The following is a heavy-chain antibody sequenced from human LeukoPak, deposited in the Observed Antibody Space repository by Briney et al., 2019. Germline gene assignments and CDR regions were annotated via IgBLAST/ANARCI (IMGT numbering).Heavy chain of an antibody. CDR2: IYHSGST. J-gene: IGHJ6*03. CDR1: GGSISSGGYY. Sequence: SETLSLTCTVSGGSISSGGYYWSWIRQHPGKGLEWIGYIYHSGSTYYNPSLKSRVTISVDRSKNQFSLKLSSVTAADTAVYYCASSIFQGPQSYYYYMDVWGKGTTVTVSS. D-gene: IGHD3-3*01. V-gene: IGHV4-31*03. CDR3: ASSIFQGPQSYYYYMDV.